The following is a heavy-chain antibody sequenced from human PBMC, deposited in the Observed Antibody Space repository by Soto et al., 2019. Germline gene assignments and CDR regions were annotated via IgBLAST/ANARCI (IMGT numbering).Heavy chain of an antibody. J-gene: IGHJ4*02. D-gene: IGHD3-10*01. V-gene: IGHV4-30-4*01. CDR3: ARKAPTYYDGSGLGGGFDY. CDR2: IYYSGST. Sequence: SETLSLTCTVSGGSISSGGYYWSWIRQPPGKGLEWIGYIYYSGSTYYNPSLKSRVTISVDTSKNQFSLKLSSVTAADTAVYYCARKAPTYYDGSGLGGGFDYWGQGTLVTVSS. CDR1: GGSISSGGYY.